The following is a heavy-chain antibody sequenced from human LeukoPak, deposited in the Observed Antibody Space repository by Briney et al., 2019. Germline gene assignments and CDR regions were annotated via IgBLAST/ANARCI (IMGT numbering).Heavy chain of an antibody. Sequence: GASVKVSCKASGYTFTSYAMNWVRQAPGQGLEWMGWINTNTGNPTYAQGFTGRFVFSLDASVSTAYLQISSLKAEDTAVYYCARDEYCSGGSCSHQGSWGQGTLVTVSS. D-gene: IGHD2-15*01. CDR1: GYTFTSYA. CDR2: INTNTGNP. J-gene: IGHJ4*02. V-gene: IGHV7-4-1*02. CDR3: ARDEYCSGGSCSHQGS.